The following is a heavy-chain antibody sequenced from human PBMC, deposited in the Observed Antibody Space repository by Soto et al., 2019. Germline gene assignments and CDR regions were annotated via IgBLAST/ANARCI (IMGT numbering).Heavy chain of an antibody. V-gene: IGHV3-9*01. D-gene: IGHD3-3*01. CDR3: AKDVNRMAPLFGPRTKGNWFDP. CDR2: ISWNSGSI. CDR1: GFAFDDYG. J-gene: IGHJ5*02. Sequence: GGSLRLSCAASGFAFDDYGMYWVRQVPWKCLEWVSGISWNSGSIAYADSVKGRFTISRDNSKNTLYLQMNSLRAEDTAVYYRAKDVNRMAPLFGPRTKGNWFDPWGQGTLVTLSS.